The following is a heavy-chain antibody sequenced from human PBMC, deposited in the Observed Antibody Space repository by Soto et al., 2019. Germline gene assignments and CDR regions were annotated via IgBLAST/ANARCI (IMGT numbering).Heavy chain of an antibody. CDR2: IYHSGST. CDR1: GGSISSGGYS. J-gene: IGHJ4*02. D-gene: IGHD4-4*01. Sequence: QLQVQESGSGLVKPSQTLSLTCAVSGGSISSGGYSWSWIRQPPGKGLEWIGYIYHSGSTYYNPSLKSRVTISVDRSKNQFSLKLSSVTAADTAVYYCARGPELDYTFDYWGQGTLVTVSS. CDR3: ARGPELDYTFDY. V-gene: IGHV4-30-2*01.